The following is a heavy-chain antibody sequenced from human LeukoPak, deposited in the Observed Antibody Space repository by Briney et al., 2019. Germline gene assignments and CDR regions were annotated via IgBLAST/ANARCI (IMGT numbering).Heavy chain of an antibody. V-gene: IGHV1-24*01. CDR1: GYTLTELS. Sequence: ASVKVSCKVSGYTLTELSMHWVRQAPGKGLEWMGGFDPEDGETIYAQKFQGRVTITEDTSTDTAYMELSSLRSEDTAVYYCSAADTRGYYFDYWGQGTLVTVSS. J-gene: IGHJ4*02. CDR2: FDPEDGET. CDR3: SAADTRGYYFDY.